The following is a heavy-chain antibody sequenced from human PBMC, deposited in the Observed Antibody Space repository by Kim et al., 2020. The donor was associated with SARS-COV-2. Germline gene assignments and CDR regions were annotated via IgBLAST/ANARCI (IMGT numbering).Heavy chain of an antibody. CDR3: AKDRWLQILHDFDY. V-gene: IGHV3-23*01. D-gene: IGHD5-12*01. Sequence: ADSVQVRFTISRDNPKNTLYLQMSSWRAEDTVLYYCAKDRWLQILHDFDYWGEGTLVSVSS. J-gene: IGHJ4*02.